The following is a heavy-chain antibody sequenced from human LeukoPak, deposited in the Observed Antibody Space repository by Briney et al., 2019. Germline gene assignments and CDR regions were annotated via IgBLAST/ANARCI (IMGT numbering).Heavy chain of an antibody. V-gene: IGHV1-2*02. Sequence: ASVKVSCKASGYTFTGYYTHWVRQAPGQGLEWMGWINPNSGGTNYAQKFQGRVTMTRDTSISTAYMELTRLRSDDTAVYYCAPGGNYYGSGSYYALDYWGQGTLVTVSS. CDR2: INPNSGGT. J-gene: IGHJ4*02. D-gene: IGHD3-10*01. CDR1: GYTFTGYY. CDR3: APGGNYYGSGSYYALDY.